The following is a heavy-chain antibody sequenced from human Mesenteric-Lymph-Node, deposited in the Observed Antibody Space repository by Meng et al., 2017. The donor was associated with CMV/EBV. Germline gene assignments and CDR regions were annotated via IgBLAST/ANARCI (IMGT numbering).Heavy chain of an antibody. D-gene: IGHD3-10*01. CDR2: INPSGSST. J-gene: IGHJ5*02. Sequence: ASVKVSCKASGGTFSSYAISWVRQAPGQGLEWMGVINPSGSSTTYAQKFQGRVTMTRDTSTTTVYMELSSLRSEDTAVYYCARDLGQWFDRGWFDPWGQGSLVTVSS. CDR3: ARDLGQWFDRGWFDP. CDR1: GGTFSSYA. V-gene: IGHV1-46*01.